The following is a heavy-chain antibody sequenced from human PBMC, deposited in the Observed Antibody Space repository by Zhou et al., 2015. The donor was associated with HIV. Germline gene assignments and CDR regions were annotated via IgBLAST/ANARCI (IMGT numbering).Heavy chain of an antibody. CDR2: ISAYDGIT. J-gene: IGHJ4*02. D-gene: IGHD6-6*01. Sequence: QVQLVQSGAEVKKPGSSVKVSCKASGGTFSSYAVSWVRQAPGQGLEWMGWISAYDGITNYAQKFQGRVTMTTDTSTSTAYMELRSLRSDDTAVYYCARDPLGPRLDSWGQGTLVTVSS. CDR1: GGTFSSYA. CDR3: ARDPLGPRLDS. V-gene: IGHV1-18*01.